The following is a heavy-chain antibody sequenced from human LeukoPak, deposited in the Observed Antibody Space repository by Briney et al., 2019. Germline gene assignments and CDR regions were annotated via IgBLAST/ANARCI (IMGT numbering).Heavy chain of an antibody. CDR1: GGSISSGDYY. CDR3: ASPRGFSYGYFDY. V-gene: IGHV4-39*01. CDR2: IYYTKNT. Sequence: PSETLSLTCTVSGGSISSGDYYWSRIRQPPGKGLEWIGSIYYTKNTYYNPSLESRVTISADTSKNQFSLTLGSVSATDTAVYYCASPRGFSYGYFDYWGQGTLVTVSS. D-gene: IGHD5-18*01. J-gene: IGHJ4*02.